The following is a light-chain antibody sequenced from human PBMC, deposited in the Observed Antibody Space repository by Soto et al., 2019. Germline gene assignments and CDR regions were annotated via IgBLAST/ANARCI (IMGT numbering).Light chain of an antibody. CDR3: CSYAGSYTWV. CDR2: DVN. CDR1: RSGVGGYNY. J-gene: IGLJ3*02. V-gene: IGLV2-11*01. Sequence: QSALTQPRSVSGSPGQSVTISCTGTRSGVGGYNYVSWYQQYPGKAPKLMIYDVNKWPSGVPDRFSGSKSGTTASLTISGLQAEDEADYYCCSYAGSYTWVFGGGTKLTVL.